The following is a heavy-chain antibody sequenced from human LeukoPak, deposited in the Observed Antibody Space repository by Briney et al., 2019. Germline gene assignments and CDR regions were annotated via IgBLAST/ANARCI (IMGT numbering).Heavy chain of an antibody. CDR1: GYTFTGYY. CDR2: INPNSGGT. J-gene: IGHJ5*02. Sequence: ASVKVSCKASGYTFTGYYMHWVRQAPGQGLEWMGWINPNSGGTNYAQKFQGRVTMTRDTSISTAYMELSRLRSDDTAVYYCARAGGYSGYDQGDNWFDPWGQGTLVTVSS. D-gene: IGHD5-12*01. V-gene: IGHV1-2*02. CDR3: ARAGGYSGYDQGDNWFDP.